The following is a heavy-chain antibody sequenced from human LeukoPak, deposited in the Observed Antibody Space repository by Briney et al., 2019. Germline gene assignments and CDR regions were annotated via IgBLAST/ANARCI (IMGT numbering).Heavy chain of an antibody. V-gene: IGHV3-7*01. Sequence: LDSVKGRFTISRGNAKNSLYLQMNSLRADGTAVYYCARAAQIDYWGQGTLVTVSS. J-gene: IGHJ4*02. CDR3: ARAAQIDY.